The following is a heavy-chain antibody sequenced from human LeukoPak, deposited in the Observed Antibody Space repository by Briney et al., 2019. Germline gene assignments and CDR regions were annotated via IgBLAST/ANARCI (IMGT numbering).Heavy chain of an antibody. CDR2: INPNSGGT. CDR3: ARTPVGESLYDY. J-gene: IGHJ4*02. D-gene: IGHD3-10*01. Sequence: GASVKVSCKSSGYTFTGYYMHWVRQAPGQGLEWMGGINPNSGGTKYAQKFQGRVTMTRDTSISTAYMELSRLRSDDTAVYYCARTPVGESLYDYWGQGTLVTVSP. V-gene: IGHV1-2*02. CDR1: GYTFTGYY.